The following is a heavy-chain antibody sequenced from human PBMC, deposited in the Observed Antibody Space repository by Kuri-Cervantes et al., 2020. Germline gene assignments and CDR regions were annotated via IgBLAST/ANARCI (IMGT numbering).Heavy chain of an antibody. V-gene: IGHV3-48*04. CDR1: GFTFSSYA. CDR3: ARLKVHTAMEQTYYYYGMDV. D-gene: IGHD5-18*01. CDR2: ISSSGSTI. Sequence: GESLKISCAASGFTFSSYAMHWIRQAPGKGLEWVSYISSSGSTIYYADSVKGRFTISRDNAKNSLYLQMNSLRAEDTAVYYCARLKVHTAMEQTYYYYGMDVWGQGTTVTVSS. J-gene: IGHJ6*02.